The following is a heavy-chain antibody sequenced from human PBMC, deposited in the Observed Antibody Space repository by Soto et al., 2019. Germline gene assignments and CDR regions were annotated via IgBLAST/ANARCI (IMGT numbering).Heavy chain of an antibody. D-gene: IGHD2-8*01. V-gene: IGHV4-31*03. J-gene: IGHJ5*02. Sequence: QVQLQESGPGLVKPSQTLSLTCTVSGGSISSGGYYWSWIRQHPGKGLEWIGYIYYSGSTYYNPSLKSRGTISVDTSKDQYSLKLSSVTAADTAVYYCARAVGYCTNGVCPSWFDPWGQGPLVTVSS. CDR3: ARAVGYCTNGVCPSWFDP. CDR2: IYYSGST. CDR1: GGSISSGGYY.